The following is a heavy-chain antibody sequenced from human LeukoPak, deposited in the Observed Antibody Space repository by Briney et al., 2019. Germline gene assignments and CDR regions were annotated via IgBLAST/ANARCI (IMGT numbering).Heavy chain of an antibody. V-gene: IGHV3-66*02. CDR1: GFTVSSCY. D-gene: IGHD3-10*01. J-gene: IGHJ6*03. CDR3: ARGEYYYYYYMDV. CDR2: IYSSGST. Sequence: GGSLRLSCAASGFTVSSCYMSWVRQAPGKGLEWVSVIYSSGSTYYKGSVKGRFTISKDNSKNTLYLQMNSLRAEDTAVYYCARGEYYYYYYMDVWGKGTTVTVSS.